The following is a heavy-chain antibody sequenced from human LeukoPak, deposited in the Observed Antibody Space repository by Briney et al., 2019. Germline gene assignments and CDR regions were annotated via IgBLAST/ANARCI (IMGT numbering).Heavy chain of an antibody. Sequence: GASVKVSCKASGYTFTAYYMHWVRQATGQGLEWMGWMNPNSGNTGYAQKFQGRVTIARNTSISTAYMELSSLKTEDTAVYYCTRKSYSSSWYKPGSHYYYYMDVWGKGTTVTVSS. CDR3: TRKSYSSSWYKPGSHYYYYMDV. V-gene: IGHV1-8*03. CDR2: MNPNSGNT. D-gene: IGHD6-13*01. CDR1: GYTFTAYY. J-gene: IGHJ6*03.